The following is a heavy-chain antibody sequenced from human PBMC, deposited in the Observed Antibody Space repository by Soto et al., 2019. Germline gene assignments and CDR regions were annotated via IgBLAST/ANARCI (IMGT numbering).Heavy chain of an antibody. CDR3: ARDVPNIDAFDI. J-gene: IGHJ3*02. V-gene: IGHV4-59*01. CDR1: GGSISSYY. CDR2: IYYSGST. D-gene: IGHD2-2*01. Sequence: QVQLQESGPGLVKPSETLSLTCTVSGGSISSYYWSWIRQPPGKGLEWIGYIYYSGSTNYNPSLKSRVTISVDTSKNQFSLKLSSVTAADTAAYYCARDVPNIDAFDIWGQGTMVTVSS.